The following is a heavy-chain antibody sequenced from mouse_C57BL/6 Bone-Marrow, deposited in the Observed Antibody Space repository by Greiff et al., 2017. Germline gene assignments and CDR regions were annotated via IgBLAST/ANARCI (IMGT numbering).Heavy chain of an antibody. V-gene: IGHV1-81*01. CDR1: GYTFTSYG. J-gene: IGHJ4*01. Sequence: QVQLQQSGAELARPGASVKLSCKASGYTFTSYGISWVKQRTGQGLEWIGEIYPRSGNTYYNEKFKGKATLTADKSSSTAYMELRSLTSEDSAVXFCARGNDYYYYAMDYWGQGTSVTVSS. CDR3: ARGNDYYYYAMDY. CDR2: IYPRSGNT. D-gene: IGHD2-4*01.